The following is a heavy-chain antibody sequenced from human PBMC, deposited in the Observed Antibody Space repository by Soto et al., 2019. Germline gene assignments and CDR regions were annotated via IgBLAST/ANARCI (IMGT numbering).Heavy chain of an antibody. CDR3: ARGPLE. V-gene: IGHV1-2*02. CDR2: IDPDTGDT. CDR1: GYTFTGYY. Sequence: ASVKVSCKASGYTFTGYYLHWVRQAPGQGLEWVGRIDPDTGDTDSSQKYQGRVTLTRDTAIDTAYMEVTRLTLDDTAIYYCARGPLEWGQGTLVTVS. J-gene: IGHJ4*02.